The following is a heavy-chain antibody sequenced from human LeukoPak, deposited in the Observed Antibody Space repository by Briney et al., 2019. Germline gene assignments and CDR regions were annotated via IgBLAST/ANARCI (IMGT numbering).Heavy chain of an antibody. V-gene: IGHV3-48*04. Sequence: GGSLRLSCAASGFTFSSAWMNWVRQAPGKGLEWISYISSSGSSTNYADSVKGRFTISRDNAKNSLYLQMNSLRAEDTAVYYCARDLIHRSGEADYWGQGTLVTVSS. CDR2: ISSSGSST. D-gene: IGHD3-22*01. CDR1: GFTFSSAW. J-gene: IGHJ4*02. CDR3: ARDLIHRSGEADY.